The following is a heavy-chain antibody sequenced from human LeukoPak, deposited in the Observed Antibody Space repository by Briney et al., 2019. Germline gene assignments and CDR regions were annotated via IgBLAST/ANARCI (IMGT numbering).Heavy chain of an antibody. CDR2: IRQDGSEK. CDR1: GFIFSSHW. J-gene: IGHJ4*02. V-gene: IGHV3-7*05. D-gene: IGHD3-22*01. Sequence: GGSLRLSCAASGFIFSSHWMSWVRQAPGKGLEWVANIRQDGSEKYYVDSVKGRFTISRDNAKNSLYLQMNSLRAEDTAVYYCARDGVIGNYDSSGYYYAYFDYWGQGTLVTVSS. CDR3: ARDGVIGNYDSSGYYYAYFDY.